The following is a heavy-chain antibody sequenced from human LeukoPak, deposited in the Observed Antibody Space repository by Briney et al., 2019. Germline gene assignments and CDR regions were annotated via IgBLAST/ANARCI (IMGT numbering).Heavy chain of an antibody. V-gene: IGHV3-21*01. CDR2: ISGLSSHI. D-gene: IGHD3-16*01. CDR3: GRAFPPLRTSSAGDL. Sequence: GGSLRLSCSASGFTFSDYDMNWVRQAPGKGLEWVSSISGLSSHIYCGDSVKGRFSISRDNAKNSLYLQMNSLGAEDTAIYYCGRAFPPLRTSSAGDLWGQGTLVTVSS. CDR1: GFTFSDYD. J-gene: IGHJ4*02.